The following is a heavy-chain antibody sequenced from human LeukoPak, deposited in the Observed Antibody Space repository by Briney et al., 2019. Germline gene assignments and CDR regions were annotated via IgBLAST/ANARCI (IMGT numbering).Heavy chain of an antibody. CDR3: ARVDRYHFYLDV. J-gene: IGHJ6*03. V-gene: IGHV1-69*05. Sequence: ASVKVSCKASGGTFRTYSVTWVRQAPGQGLEWMGGIIPIFGTPNYAQKFQGRVKVTTDDATGTAYMELSSLMSEDTAIYYCARVDRYHFYLDVWGKGTPITVSS. CDR2: IIPIFGTP. CDR1: GGTFRTYS.